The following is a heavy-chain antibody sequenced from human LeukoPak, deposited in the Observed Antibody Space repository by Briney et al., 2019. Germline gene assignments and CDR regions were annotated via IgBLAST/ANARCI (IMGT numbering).Heavy chain of an antibody. Sequence: PGGSLRLSCAASGFTFSSYAMHWVRQAPGKGLEWVAVISYDGSNKYYADSVKGRFTISRDNSKNTLYLQMNSLRAEDTAVYYCAKGPHSYGLDAFDIWGQGTMVTVSS. CDR2: ISYDGSNK. CDR1: GFTFSSYA. J-gene: IGHJ3*02. CDR3: AKGPHSYGLDAFDI. D-gene: IGHD5-18*01. V-gene: IGHV3-30-3*01.